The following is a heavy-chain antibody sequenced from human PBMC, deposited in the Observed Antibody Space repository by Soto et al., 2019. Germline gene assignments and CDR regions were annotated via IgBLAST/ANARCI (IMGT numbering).Heavy chain of an antibody. D-gene: IGHD3-10*01. J-gene: IGHJ6*02. CDR3: ARHFHPAHYYGSGSRSWADYYYYYYGMDV. Sequence: EFMKISFKGFGYSFTSYWTGWVRQIPGKGLDRLPIISPCDSDTRYSPSFQGQVTISADKSISTAYLQWSSLKASDTAMYYCARHFHPAHYYGSGSRSWADYYYYYYGMDVWGQGTTVTVSS. CDR2: ISPCDSDT. CDR1: GYSFTSYW. V-gene: IGHV5-51*01.